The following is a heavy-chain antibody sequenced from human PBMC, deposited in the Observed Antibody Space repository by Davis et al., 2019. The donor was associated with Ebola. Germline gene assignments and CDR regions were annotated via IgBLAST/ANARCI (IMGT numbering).Heavy chain of an antibody. V-gene: IGHV4-39*01. Sequence: MPSETLSLTCTVSGGSISSYYWGWIRQPPGKGLEWIGSIYYSGSTYYNPSLKSRVTISVDTSKNQFSLKLSSVTAADTAVYYCARYGDYTSVDYWGQGTLVTVSS. CDR2: IYYSGST. CDR3: ARYGDYTSVDY. CDR1: GGSISSYY. D-gene: IGHD4-17*01. J-gene: IGHJ4*02.